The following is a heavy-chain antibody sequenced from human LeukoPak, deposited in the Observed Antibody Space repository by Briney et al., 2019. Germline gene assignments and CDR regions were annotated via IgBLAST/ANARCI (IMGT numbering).Heavy chain of an antibody. J-gene: IGHJ4*02. CDR3: ATPYYYDSSGYYGFDY. CDR1: GGSISSSSYY. CDR2: IYYSGST. V-gene: IGHV4-39*01. Sequence: PETLSLTCTVSGGSISSSSYYWGWIRQPPGKGLEWIGSIYYSGSTYYNPSLKSRVTISVYTSKNQFSLKLSSVTAADTAVYYCATPYYYDSSGYYGFDYWGQGTLVIVSS. D-gene: IGHD3-22*01.